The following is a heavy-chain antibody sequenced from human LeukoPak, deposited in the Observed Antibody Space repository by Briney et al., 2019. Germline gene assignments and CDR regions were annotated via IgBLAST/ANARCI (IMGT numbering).Heavy chain of an antibody. CDR2: INAKNGGT. Sequence: GASVKVSCKASGYTFTGYYMHWVRQGPGQGLEWMGWINAKNGGTNYAQKFQGRVSMTRDTSINTAFMELSRLRSDDTAVYYCARESITVPAFAETWGQGTLVTVSS. V-gene: IGHV1-2*02. CDR1: GYTFTGYY. CDR3: ARESITVPAFAET. J-gene: IGHJ4*02. D-gene: IGHD1-20*01.